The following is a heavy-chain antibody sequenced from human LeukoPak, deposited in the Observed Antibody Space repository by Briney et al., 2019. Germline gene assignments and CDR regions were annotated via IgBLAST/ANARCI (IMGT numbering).Heavy chain of an antibody. CDR1: GVSISSGAYS. J-gene: IGHJ4*02. CDR3: ASVPAAAHRGYFDY. D-gene: IGHD6-13*01. V-gene: IGHV4-30-2*01. CDR2: FYHDGST. Sequence: SETLSLTCAVSGVSISSGAYSWSWIRQAPGKGLEWIGYFYHDGSTYYNPSPKSRVTMSVDRSKNQFSLKLGSVTAADTAVYYCASVPAAAHRGYFDYWGQGTLVTVSS.